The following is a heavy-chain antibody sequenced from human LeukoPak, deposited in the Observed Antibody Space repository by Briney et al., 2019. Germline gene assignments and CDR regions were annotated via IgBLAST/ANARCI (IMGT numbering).Heavy chain of an antibody. D-gene: IGHD1-26*01. Sequence: GGSLRLSCAASGFTFSSYAMSWVRQAPGKGLEWVSAISSNGGSTYYANSVKGRFTISRDNSKNTLYLQMGSLRAEDMAVYYCARDEGDYSGSYWIDYWGQGTLVTVSS. V-gene: IGHV3-64*01. J-gene: IGHJ4*02. CDR2: ISSNGGST. CDR1: GFTFSSYA. CDR3: ARDEGDYSGSYWIDY.